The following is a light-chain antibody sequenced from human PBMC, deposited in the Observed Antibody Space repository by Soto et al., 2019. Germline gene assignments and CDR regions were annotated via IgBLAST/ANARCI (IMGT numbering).Light chain of an antibody. CDR1: QSISSN. V-gene: IGKV3-15*01. Sequence: EIPMTQSPATLSASPGERVTLSCRASQSISSNLAWYQQKPGQAARLLMFRTSSRATGFPARFSGSGSGTEFNLTISSLQYEDFGVYYCQQYNNWPRATFGGGTKVDIK. CDR2: RTS. CDR3: QQYNNWPRAT. J-gene: IGKJ4*01.